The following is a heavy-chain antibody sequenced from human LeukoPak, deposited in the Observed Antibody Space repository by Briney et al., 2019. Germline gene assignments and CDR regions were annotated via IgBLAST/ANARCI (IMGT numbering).Heavy chain of an antibody. J-gene: IGHJ4*02. CDR2: ISSSSSYI. D-gene: IGHD3-10*01. CDR3: ARASRELLWFGEFADY. V-gene: IGHV3-21*01. CDR1: GFTFSSYS. Sequence: GGSLRLSCAASGFTFSSYSMNWVRQAPGKGLEWVSSISSSSSYIYYADSVKGRFTISRDNAKNSLYLQMNSLRAEDTAVYYCARASRELLWFGEFADYWGQGTLVTVSS.